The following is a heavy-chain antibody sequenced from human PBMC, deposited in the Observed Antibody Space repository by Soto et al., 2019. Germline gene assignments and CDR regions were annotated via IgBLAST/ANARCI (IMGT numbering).Heavy chain of an antibody. CDR3: AASIAARLYFDY. J-gene: IGHJ4*02. V-gene: IGHV3-23*01. Sequence: GGSLRLSCTASGITFSNYAMSWVRQAPRKGLEWVSSISTSGGRPYYADSVKGRFTISRDNSKNTLYLQMNSLRAEDTAVYYCAASIAARLYFDYWGQGTLVTVSS. CDR1: GITFSNYA. CDR2: ISTSGGRP. D-gene: IGHD6-6*01.